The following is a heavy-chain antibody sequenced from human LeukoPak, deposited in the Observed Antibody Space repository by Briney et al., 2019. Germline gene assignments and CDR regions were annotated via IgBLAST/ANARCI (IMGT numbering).Heavy chain of an antibody. CDR2: IYLRDSDT. J-gene: IGHJ2*01. Sequence: GESLKTSCKASGYCLNNFWIGWVRQMPGKGLEWMGMIYLRDSDTRYSPSFRGHVTFSADKSIGTAFLQWSSLKASDTAMYYCARPVGSSGSSAPWYFDLWGRGTLVTVSS. CDR3: ARPVGSSGSSAPWYFDL. V-gene: IGHV5-51*01. D-gene: IGHD6-19*01. CDR1: GYCLNNFW.